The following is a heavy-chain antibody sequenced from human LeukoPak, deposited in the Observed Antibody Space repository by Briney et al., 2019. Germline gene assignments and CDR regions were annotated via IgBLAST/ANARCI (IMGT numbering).Heavy chain of an antibody. Sequence: SETLSLTCTVSGGSISSYYWSWIRQPAGKGLEWIGRIYSTGSANYNPSLKSRVTISVDTSKNQFSLKLSSVTAADTAVYYCARDVGATPGYFDYWGQGTLVTVSS. CDR1: GGSISSYY. V-gene: IGHV4-4*07. CDR3: ARDVGATPGYFDY. D-gene: IGHD1-26*01. CDR2: IYSTGSA. J-gene: IGHJ4*02.